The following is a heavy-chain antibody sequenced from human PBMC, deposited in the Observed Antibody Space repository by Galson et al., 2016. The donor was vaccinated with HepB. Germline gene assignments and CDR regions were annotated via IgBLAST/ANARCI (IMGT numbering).Heavy chain of an antibody. CDR2: ISSDGSST. D-gene: IGHD2-21*01. CDR1: GFTFSSYW. CDR3: AREGQSSGHCGAFDW. V-gene: IGHV3-74*01. J-gene: IGHJ4*02. Sequence: SLRLSCAASGFTFSSYWVHWVRQAPGKGLVWVSRISSDGSSTSYADSVKGRFTISRDNAKNTLYLQMNSLRAEDTAIYYCAREGQSSGHCGAFDWWGQGTLVTV.